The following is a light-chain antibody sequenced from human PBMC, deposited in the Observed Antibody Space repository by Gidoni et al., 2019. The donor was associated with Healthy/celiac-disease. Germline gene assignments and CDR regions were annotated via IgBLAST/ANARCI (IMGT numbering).Light chain of an antibody. CDR1: TGAVTSGHY. CDR3: LLSYSGAHVV. Sequence: QAVVTQEPSLTVSPGGTVTLTCGSSTGAVTSGHYPYWFQQKPGQAPRTRIYDTSNKHSWPPARFSGSLLGGKAALTLSGAQPEDEAEYYCLLSYSGAHVVFGGGTKLTVL. J-gene: IGLJ2*01. V-gene: IGLV7-46*01. CDR2: DTS.